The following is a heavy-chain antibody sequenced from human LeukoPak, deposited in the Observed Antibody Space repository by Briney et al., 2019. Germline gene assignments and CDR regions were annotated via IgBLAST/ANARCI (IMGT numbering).Heavy chain of an antibody. Sequence: GRYLRLSCAASGFTFSSYAMHWVRQAPGKGLEWVAVISYDGSNKYYADSVKGRFTISRDNSKNTLYLQMNSLRAEDTAVYYCARDAGYGSGSPYFDYWGQGTLVTVSS. V-gene: IGHV3-30*04. CDR3: ARDAGYGSGSPYFDY. CDR1: GFTFSSYA. J-gene: IGHJ4*02. D-gene: IGHD3-10*01. CDR2: ISYDGSNK.